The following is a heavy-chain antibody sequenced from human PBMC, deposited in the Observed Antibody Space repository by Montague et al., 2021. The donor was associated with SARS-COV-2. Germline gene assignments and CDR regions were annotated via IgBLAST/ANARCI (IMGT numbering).Heavy chain of an antibody. V-gene: IGHV4-4*02. Sequence: ETLSLTCAVSGGSISSSNWWSWVRQPPGKGLEWIGGIYHSGSTNYNPSLKSRVTISVDKSKNQFSLKLSSVTAADTAVYYCARDRRSWFPPYYYGMDVWGQGTTVTVSS. CDR3: ARDRRSWFPPYYYGMDV. J-gene: IGHJ6*02. D-gene: IGHD6-13*01. CDR1: GGSISSSNW. CDR2: IYHSGST.